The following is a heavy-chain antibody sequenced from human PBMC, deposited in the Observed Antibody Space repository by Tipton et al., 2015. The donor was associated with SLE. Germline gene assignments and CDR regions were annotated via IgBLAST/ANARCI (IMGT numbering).Heavy chain of an antibody. J-gene: IGHJ6*03. CDR1: GYTFTAYG. CDR2: ISGYDGNT. CDR3: ARALGEAYYYYYMDV. Sequence: QSGAEVKKPGASVKVSCKASGYTFTAYGITWVRQAPGQGLEWMGWISGYDGNTFYAQRLQGRVTMTTDTSTSTAYMELRSLRSDDTAVYYCARALGEAYYYYYMDVWGKGTTVTVSS. V-gene: IGHV1-18*01.